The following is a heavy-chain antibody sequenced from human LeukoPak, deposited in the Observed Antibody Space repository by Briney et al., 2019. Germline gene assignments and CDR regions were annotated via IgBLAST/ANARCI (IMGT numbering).Heavy chain of an antibody. D-gene: IGHD5-12*01. V-gene: IGHV1-2*02. CDR3: ARGRGSTAGLFDY. CDR1: GYXFTGYY. J-gene: IGHJ4*02. Sequence: ASVKVSCKASGYXFTGYYIHWVRQAPGQGLEWMGWINPNSGGTNYAQKFQGRVTMTRDTSISTAYMELSRLRSDDTAVYYCARGRGSTAGLFDYWGQGTLVTVSS. CDR2: INPNSGGT.